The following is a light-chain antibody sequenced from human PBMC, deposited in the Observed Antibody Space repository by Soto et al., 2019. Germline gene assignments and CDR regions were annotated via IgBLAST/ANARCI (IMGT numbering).Light chain of an antibody. CDR2: GAS. CDR3: QQFSSYPLT. V-gene: IGKV3-20*01. CDR1: QNVDSNY. Sequence: ESLLTQSPGTLSLSPGERATLSCRASQNVDSNYLAWYQQKPGQAPRLLIYGASTRATGIPARFSGGGSGTDFTLTISRLEPEDFAVYYCQQFSSYPLTFGGGTKVDIK. J-gene: IGKJ4*01.